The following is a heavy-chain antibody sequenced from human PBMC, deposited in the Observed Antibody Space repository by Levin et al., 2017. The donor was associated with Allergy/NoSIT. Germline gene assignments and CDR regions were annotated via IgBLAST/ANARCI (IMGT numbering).Heavy chain of an antibody. D-gene: IGHD6-19*01. V-gene: IGHV2-5*02. CDR2: IYWDDDK. J-gene: IGHJ4*02. CDR1: GFSLSTTGVG. Sequence: SGPTLVKPTQTLTLTCTFSGFSLSTTGVGVGWIRQPPGKALEWLAVIYWDDDKRYSPSLRSRLSITKDTSKNQVVLTITNMDPVDTATYYCAHRPNGYISGGDQANFDYWGQGTLVTVSS. CDR3: AHRPNGYISGGDQANFDY.